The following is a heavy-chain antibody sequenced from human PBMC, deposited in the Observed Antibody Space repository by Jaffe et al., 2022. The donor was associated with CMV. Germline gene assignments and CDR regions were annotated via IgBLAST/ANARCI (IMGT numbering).Heavy chain of an antibody. V-gene: IGHV4-59*08. D-gene: IGHD2-21*02. Sequence: QVQLQESGPGLVKPSETLSLTCTVSGGSISSYYWSWIRQPPGKGLEWIGYIYYSGSTNYNPSLKSRVTISVDTSKNQFSLKLSSVTAADTAVYYCARLQDCGGDCYGGFDPWGQGTLVTVSS. CDR3: ARLQDCGGDCYGGFDP. CDR2: IYYSGST. CDR1: GGSISSYY. J-gene: IGHJ5*02.